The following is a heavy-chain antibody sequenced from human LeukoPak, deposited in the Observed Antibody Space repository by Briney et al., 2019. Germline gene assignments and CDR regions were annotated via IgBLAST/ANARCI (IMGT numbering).Heavy chain of an antibody. CDR1: GGTFSNYA. Sequence: WASVKVSCKASGGTFSNYAISWVRQAPGQGLEWMGGIIPIFGTANYAQKFQGRVTITADESTSTAYMELSSLRSEDTAVYYCARDRMEYSTSSGYDYWGQGTLVSVSS. D-gene: IGHD6-6*01. CDR2: IIPIFGTA. V-gene: IGHV1-69*13. J-gene: IGHJ4*02. CDR3: ARDRMEYSTSSGYDY.